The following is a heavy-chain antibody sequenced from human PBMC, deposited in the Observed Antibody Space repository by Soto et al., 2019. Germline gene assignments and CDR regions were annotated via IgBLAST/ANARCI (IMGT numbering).Heavy chain of an antibody. CDR1: VGSITGYY. D-gene: IGHD7-27*01. Sequence: SETLSLTCTVSVGSITGYYWSWVRQSPGKGLEWIGCSYYTGATNYNPSLKSRVTISVDTSKNQFSLTLSSATAADTAVYYCARERTPRTGFDYWGQGTLVTVSS. CDR3: ARERTPRTGFDY. V-gene: IGHV4-59*01. CDR2: SYYTGAT. J-gene: IGHJ4*02.